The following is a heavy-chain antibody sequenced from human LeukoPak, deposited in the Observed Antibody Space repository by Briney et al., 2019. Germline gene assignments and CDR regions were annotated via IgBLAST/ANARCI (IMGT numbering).Heavy chain of an antibody. V-gene: IGHV1-8*03. Sequence: ASVKVSCKASGYTFTSYDINWVRQATGQGLEWMGWMNPNSGNTGYAQKFQGRVTITRNASISTAYMELSSLRSEDTAVYYCASYCSNGVCYRGHAFDVWGQGTMVTVSS. J-gene: IGHJ3*01. CDR3: ASYCSNGVCYRGHAFDV. CDR1: GYTFTSYD. CDR2: MNPNSGNT. D-gene: IGHD2-8*01.